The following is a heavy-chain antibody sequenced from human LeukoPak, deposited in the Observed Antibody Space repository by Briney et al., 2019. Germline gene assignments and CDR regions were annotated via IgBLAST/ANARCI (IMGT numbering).Heavy chain of an antibody. V-gene: IGHV3-66*01. CDR2: IYSGGST. D-gene: IGHD1-26*01. Sequence: GGSLRLSCAAPGFTVSSNYMSWVRQAPGKGLEWVSVIYSGGSTYYADSVKGRFTISRDNSKNTLYLQMNSLRAEDTAVYYCAKESPLEWAHYWGQGTLVTVSS. J-gene: IGHJ4*02. CDR1: GFTVSSNY. CDR3: AKESPLEWAHY.